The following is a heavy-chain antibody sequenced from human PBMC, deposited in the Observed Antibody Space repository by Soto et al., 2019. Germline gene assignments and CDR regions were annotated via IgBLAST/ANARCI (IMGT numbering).Heavy chain of an antibody. CDR1: GFTFNTYG. V-gene: IGHV3-30*03. Sequence: GGSLRLSCAASGFTFNTYGMHWVRQAPGKGLEWVAVISYDAKSKLYVDSVRGRFTISRDNSKNTLFLQMDSLRPEDTALYYFAMGRLAPGPFDSSGQATLVTLS. CDR3: AMGRLAPGPFDS. CDR2: ISYDAKSK. D-gene: IGHD6-19*01. J-gene: IGHJ4*02.